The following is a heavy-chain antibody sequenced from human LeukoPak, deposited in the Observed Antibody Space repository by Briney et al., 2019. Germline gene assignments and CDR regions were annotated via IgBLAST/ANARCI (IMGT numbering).Heavy chain of an antibody. D-gene: IGHD3-22*01. CDR1: GFTFRNYV. Sequence: PGGSLRLSCAASGFTFRNYVMSWVRQAPGKGLEWVSAISGSGGSTYYADSVKGRFTISRDNSKNTLYLQMNSLRAEDTAVYYCAKDRSYYYDPADYFDYWGQGTLVTVSS. J-gene: IGHJ4*02. CDR2: ISGSGGST. V-gene: IGHV3-23*01. CDR3: AKDRSYYYDPADYFDY.